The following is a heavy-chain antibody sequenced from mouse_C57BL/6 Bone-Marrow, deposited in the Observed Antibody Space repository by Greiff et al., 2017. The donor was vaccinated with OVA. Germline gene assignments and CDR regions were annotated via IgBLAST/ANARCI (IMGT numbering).Heavy chain of an antibody. CDR2: IWSGGST. D-gene: IGHD2-1*01. V-gene: IGHV2-2*01. Sequence: QVQLQQSGPGLVQPSQSLSITCTVSGFSLTSYGVHWVRQSPGKGLEWLGVIWSGGSTDYNAAFISRLSISKDNSKSQVFFKMNSLQADDTAIYYCASIYYGNYFYYAMDYWGQGTSVTVFS. J-gene: IGHJ4*01. CDR3: ASIYYGNYFYYAMDY. CDR1: GFSLTSYG.